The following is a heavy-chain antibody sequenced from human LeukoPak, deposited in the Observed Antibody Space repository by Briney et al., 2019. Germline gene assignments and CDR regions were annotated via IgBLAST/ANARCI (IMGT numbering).Heavy chain of an antibody. CDR1: GYTFTSYA. V-gene: IGHV7-4-1*02. Sequence: GASVKVSCKASGYTFTSYAMNWVRQAPGQGLEWMGWINTNTGNPTYAQGFTGRFVFSLNTSVSTAYLQISSLKAEDTAVYYCARANYDILTGYYVSELVGGDYWGQGTLVTVSS. CDR3: ARANYDILTGYYVSELVGGDY. D-gene: IGHD3-9*01. J-gene: IGHJ4*02. CDR2: INTNTGNP.